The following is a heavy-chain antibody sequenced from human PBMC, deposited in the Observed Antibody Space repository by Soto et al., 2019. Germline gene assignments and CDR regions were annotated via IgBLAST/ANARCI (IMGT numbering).Heavy chain of an antibody. Sequence: GGSLRLSCAASGFTFSSYAMHWVRQAPGKGLEWVAVISYDGSNKYYADSVKGRFTISRDNSKNTLYLQMNSLRAEDTAVYYCARVDYDFWSGYYRGYANYYGMDVWGQGTTVTVSS. CDR3: ARVDYDFWSGYYRGYANYYGMDV. CDR1: GFTFSSYA. D-gene: IGHD3-3*01. J-gene: IGHJ6*02. V-gene: IGHV3-30-3*01. CDR2: ISYDGSNK.